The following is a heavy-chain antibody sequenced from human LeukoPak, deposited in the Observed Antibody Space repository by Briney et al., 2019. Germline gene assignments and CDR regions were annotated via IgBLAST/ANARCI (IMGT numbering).Heavy chain of an antibody. Sequence: ASVKVSCKASGYTFTGYYMHWVRQAPGQGLEWMGWINPNSGGTNYAQNFQGRVTMTRDTSISTAYMELTRLESDDTAVYYCARETYYDFWTGADSWGQGTLVTVSS. J-gene: IGHJ5*01. V-gene: IGHV1-2*02. CDR3: ARETYYDFWTGADS. CDR1: GYTFTGYY. CDR2: INPNSGGT. D-gene: IGHD3-3*01.